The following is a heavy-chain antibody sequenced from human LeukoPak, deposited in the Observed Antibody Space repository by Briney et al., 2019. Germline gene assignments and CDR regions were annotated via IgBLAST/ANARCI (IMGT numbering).Heavy chain of an antibody. Sequence: GGSLRLSCAASGFTFDDFAMHWVRQAPRKGLEWVSGFSSQSGEKAYADSVKGRFTISRDNAKKFLYLQMNSLRPEDTALYYCAFSGGSSGWAPNTWGQGIRVTVSS. CDR2: FSSQSGEK. D-gene: IGHD6-19*01. CDR3: AFSGGSSGWAPNT. V-gene: IGHV3-9*01. CDR1: GFTFDDFA. J-gene: IGHJ5*02.